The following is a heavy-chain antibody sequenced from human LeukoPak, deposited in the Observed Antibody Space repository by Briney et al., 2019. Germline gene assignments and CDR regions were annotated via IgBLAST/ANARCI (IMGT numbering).Heavy chain of an antibody. CDR1: GFTFSSYW. CDR2: IKQDGSQK. Sequence: GGSLRLSCAVSGFTFSSYWMTWVRQAPGKGLEWVANIKQDGSQKNYVDSVKGRFTISRDKSKNTLYFKRNSLRADDTAVYYCARDLDGGAGDAFDIWGQGTMVTVSS. J-gene: IGHJ3*02. D-gene: IGHD4-23*01. V-gene: IGHV3-7*01. CDR3: ARDLDGGAGDAFDI.